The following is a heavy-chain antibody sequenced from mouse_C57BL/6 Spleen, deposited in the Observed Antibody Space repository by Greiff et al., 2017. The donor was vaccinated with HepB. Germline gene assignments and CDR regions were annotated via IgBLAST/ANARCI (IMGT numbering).Heavy chain of an antibody. J-gene: IGHJ2*01. V-gene: IGHV5-6*01. CDR3: ARNWDRYYFDY. D-gene: IGHD4-1*01. CDR2: ISSGGSYT. Sequence: EVQVVESGGDLVKPGGSLKLSCAASGFTFSSYGMSWVRQTPDKRLEWVATISSGGSYTYYPDSVKGRFTISRDNAKNTLYLQMSSLKSEDTAMYYCARNWDRYYFDYWGQGTTLTVSS. CDR1: GFTFSSYG.